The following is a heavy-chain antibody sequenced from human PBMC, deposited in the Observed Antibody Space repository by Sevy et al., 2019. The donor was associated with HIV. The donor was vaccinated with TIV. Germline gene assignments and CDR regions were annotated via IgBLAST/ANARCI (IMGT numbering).Heavy chain of an antibody. Sequence: GGSLRLSCAAAGFXFSNYGMXWVRQAPGKGLAWXAXISXDGINKYYAESVKGRFSISRDNSKNKLFLQMNSLGVEDXXVYYCAKGLRGDMVRGIXXSXXXDXXGXXTXVTVSS. J-gene: IGHJ5*02. CDR1: GFXFSNYG. CDR3: AKGLRGDMVRGIXXSXXXDX. CDR2: ISXDGINK. V-gene: IGHV3-30*18. D-gene: IGHD3-10*01.